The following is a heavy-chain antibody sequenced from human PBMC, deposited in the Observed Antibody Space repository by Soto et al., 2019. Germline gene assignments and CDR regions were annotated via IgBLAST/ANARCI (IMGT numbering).Heavy chain of an antibody. CDR1: GCSISGYY. J-gene: IGHJ4*02. CDR2: IYYSGDT. V-gene: IGHV4-59*01. CDR3: ARKRSCTSTTCYGMYDY. D-gene: IGHD2-2*01. Sequence: SETLSLTCTVSGCSISGYYWGWIRQPPGKGLEWIGHIYYSGDTNYNPSLESRITMSADTSKNQLSLRLSSVTAADTAVYYCARKRSCTSTTCYGMYDYWGQGTLVTVSS.